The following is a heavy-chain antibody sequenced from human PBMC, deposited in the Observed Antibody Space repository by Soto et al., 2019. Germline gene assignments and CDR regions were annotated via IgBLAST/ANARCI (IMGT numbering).Heavy chain of an antibody. CDR2: INDSGNI. CDR1: GGSFSGYQ. V-gene: IGHV4-34*01. Sequence: QVQLQQWGAGLLKPSETLSLTCAVYGGSFSGYQWTWIRQTPGKRLEWIGEINDSGNINYNPSLKSRVTILVDTPKKQISLKLSSVTAADTAVYYCARGLILWFGEFSRRGGYYYYMDVWGKETTVTVSS. J-gene: IGHJ6*03. CDR3: ARGLILWFGEFSRRGGYYYYMDV. D-gene: IGHD3-10*01.